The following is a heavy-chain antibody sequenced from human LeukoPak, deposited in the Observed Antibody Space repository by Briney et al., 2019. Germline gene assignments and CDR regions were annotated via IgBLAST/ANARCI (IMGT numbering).Heavy chain of an antibody. CDR2: ITNDGSST. CDR1: GLTFSSHW. Sequence: GGSLRLSCAASGLTFSSHWMHWVRQAPGKGLVWVSRITNDGSSTTYADSVKGRFTISRDNAKNMLYLQVNSLRAEDTAVYYCAKDGLAGIVGATMFNYWGQGTLVTVSS. CDR3: AKDGLAGIVGATMFNY. J-gene: IGHJ4*02. D-gene: IGHD1-26*01. V-gene: IGHV3-74*01.